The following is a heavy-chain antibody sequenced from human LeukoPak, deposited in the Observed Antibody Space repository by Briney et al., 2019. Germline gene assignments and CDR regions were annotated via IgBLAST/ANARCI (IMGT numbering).Heavy chain of an antibody. V-gene: IGHV3-30*03. CDR3: GTNCGGDCYGFDY. D-gene: IGHD2-21*02. Sequence: PGGSLRLSCAASGFTFSSYGMHWVRQAPGKGLEWVAVISYDGSNKYYADSVKGRFTISRDNSKNTLYLQMNSLGAEDTAVYYCGTNCGGDCYGFDYWGQGTLVTVSS. CDR1: GFTFSSYG. J-gene: IGHJ4*02. CDR2: ISYDGSNK.